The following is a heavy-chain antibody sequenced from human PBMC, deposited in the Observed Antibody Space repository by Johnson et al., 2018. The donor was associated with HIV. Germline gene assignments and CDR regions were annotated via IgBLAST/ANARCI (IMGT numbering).Heavy chain of an antibody. J-gene: IGHJ3*02. V-gene: IGHV3-30*04. CDR3: ARGPLPGMSPFDI. CDR2: ISYDGSNK. CDR1: GFTFRSYA. Sequence: QVQLVESGGDVVQPGRSLRLSCAASGFTFRSYAMHWVRQAPGKGLEWVAVISYDGSNKYYADSVKGRFTISRDNSKNTLYLQMDSLRVEDTAVYFCARGPLPGMSPFDIWGQGTMVTVSS.